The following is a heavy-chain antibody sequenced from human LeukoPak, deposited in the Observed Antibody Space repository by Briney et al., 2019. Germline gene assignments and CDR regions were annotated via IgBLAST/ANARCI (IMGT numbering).Heavy chain of an antibody. CDR1: GFTFGSYW. D-gene: IGHD6-6*01. J-gene: IGHJ4*02. Sequence: GGSLRLSCAASGFTFGSYWMHWVRQAPGKGLVWVSRINTDGSSTSYADSVKGRFTISRDNAKNTLYLQMNSLRAEDTAVYYCARVRSIAALGPFDYWGQGTLVTVSS. CDR3: ARVRSIAALGPFDY. CDR2: INTDGSST. V-gene: IGHV3-74*01.